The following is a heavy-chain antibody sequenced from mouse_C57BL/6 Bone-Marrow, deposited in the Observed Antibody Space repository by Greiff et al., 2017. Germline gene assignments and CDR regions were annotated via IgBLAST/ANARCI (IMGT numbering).Heavy chain of an antibody. CDR3: NYGYAMDY. CDR1: GFTFSSYA. D-gene: IGHD1-1*01. CDR2: ISDGGSYT. Sequence: EVKLVESGGGLVKPGGSLKLSCAASGFTFSSYAMSWVRQTPEKRLEWVATISDGGSYTYYPDNVKGRFTISRDNAKNNLYLQMSHLKSEDTAMYYCNYGYAMDYWGQGTSVTVSS. V-gene: IGHV5-4*03. J-gene: IGHJ4*01.